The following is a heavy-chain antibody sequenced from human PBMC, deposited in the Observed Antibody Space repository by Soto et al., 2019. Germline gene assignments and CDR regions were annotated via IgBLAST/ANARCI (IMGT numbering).Heavy chain of an antibody. V-gene: IGHV4-34*01. D-gene: IGHD2-21*02. Sequence: PAETLSLTCAVYGGSFSGYYWSWIRQPPGKGLEWIGEINHSGSTNYNPSLKSRVTISVDTSKNQFSLKLSSVTAADTAVYYCESAIVVVTAKPFDPWGQGTLVTVSS. J-gene: IGHJ5*02. CDR2: INHSGST. CDR1: GGSFSGYY. CDR3: ESAIVVVTAKPFDP.